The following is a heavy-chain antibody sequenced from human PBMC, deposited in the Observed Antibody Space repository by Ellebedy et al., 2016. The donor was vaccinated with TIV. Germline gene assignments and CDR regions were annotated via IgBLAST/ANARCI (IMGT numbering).Heavy chain of an antibody. V-gene: IGHV4-39*02. D-gene: IGHD2-2*01. CDR3: ARVDQLLLGMDV. J-gene: IGHJ6*02. Sequence: SETLSLTCTVSGGSISSSSSYWGWIRQPPGKGLEWIGNIYYTGSTYFNPSLKSRVTISVDTSKNHFSLRLSSVTAADTAVYYCARVDQLLLGMDVWGQGTTVTVSS. CDR2: IYYTGST. CDR1: GGSISSSSSY.